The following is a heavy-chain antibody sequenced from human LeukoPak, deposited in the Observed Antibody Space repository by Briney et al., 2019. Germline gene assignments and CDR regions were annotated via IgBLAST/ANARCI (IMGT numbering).Heavy chain of an antibody. CDR3: ARHHREGGSYWAPFDY. Sequence: KASETLSLTCTVSGGSISSSSYYWGWIRQPPGKGLEWIGSIYYSGSTYYNPSLKSRVTISVDTSKNQFSLKLSSVTAADTAVYYCARHHREGGSYWAPFDYWGQGTLVTVSS. V-gene: IGHV4-39*01. CDR2: IYYSGST. J-gene: IGHJ4*02. CDR1: GGSISSSSYY. D-gene: IGHD1-26*01.